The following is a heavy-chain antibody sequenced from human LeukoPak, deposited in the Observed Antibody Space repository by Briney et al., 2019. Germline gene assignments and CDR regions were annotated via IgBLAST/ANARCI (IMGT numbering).Heavy chain of an antibody. CDR2: IYYSGST. J-gene: IGHJ5*02. CDR3: ARVSIAAAGGYWFDP. CDR1: GGSISSSSYY. V-gene: IGHV4-39*07. D-gene: IGHD6-13*01. Sequence: PSETLSLTCTVSGGSISSSSYYWGWIRQPPGKGLEWIGSIYYSGSTYYNPSLKSRVTMSVDTSKIQFSLKLSSVTAADTAVYYCARVSIAAAGGYWFDPWGQGTLVTVSS.